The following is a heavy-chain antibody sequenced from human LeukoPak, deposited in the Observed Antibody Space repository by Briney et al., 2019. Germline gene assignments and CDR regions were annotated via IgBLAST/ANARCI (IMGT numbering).Heavy chain of an antibody. CDR2: ISSSSSTI. V-gene: IGHV3-48*01. CDR3: ARGLRSGWQDDFDY. CDR1: GFTFSSYA. Sequence: GGSLRLSCAASGFTFSSYAMHWVRQAPGKGLEWVSYISSSSSTIYYADSVKGRFTISRDNAKNSLYLQMNSLRAEDTAVYYCARGLRSGWQDDFDYWGQGTLVTVSS. J-gene: IGHJ4*02. D-gene: IGHD6-19*01.